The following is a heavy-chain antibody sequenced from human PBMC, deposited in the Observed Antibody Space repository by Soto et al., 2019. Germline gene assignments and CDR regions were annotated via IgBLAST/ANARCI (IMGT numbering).Heavy chain of an antibody. D-gene: IGHD3-10*01. J-gene: IGHJ4*02. CDR2: INHSGST. Sequence: QVQLQQWGAGLLKPSETLSLTCAVYGGSFSGYYWTWIRQPPGTGLEWIGEINHSGSTNYNPSLKSRVTISVDTAKNPFSLKLTSVTAADTAVYYCARDKITVLFEYWGQGTLVTVSS. V-gene: IGHV4-34*01. CDR3: ARDKITVLFEY. CDR1: GGSFSGYY.